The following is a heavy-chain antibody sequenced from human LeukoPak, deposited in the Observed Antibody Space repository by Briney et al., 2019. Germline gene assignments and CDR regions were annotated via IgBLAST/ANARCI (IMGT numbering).Heavy chain of an antibody. V-gene: IGHV3-7*01. CDR3: ARDLYYGSRSYGGVDY. D-gene: IGHD3-10*01. J-gene: IGHJ4*02. CDR1: EFTFSTYW. CDR2: IKQDGSEK. Sequence: GGSLRLSCTGSEFTFSTYWMSWVRQAPGKGLEWVANIKQDGSEKYYVDSVKGRFTVSRDNAKNSLYLQMNSLRAEDTAVYYCARDLYYGSRSYGGVDYWGQGTLVTVSS.